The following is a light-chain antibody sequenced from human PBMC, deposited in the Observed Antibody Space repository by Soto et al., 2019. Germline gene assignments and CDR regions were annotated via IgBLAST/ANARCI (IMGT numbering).Light chain of an antibody. Sequence: DIQMTQSPSSLSASVGDRVTITCRASQSISYYLSWYQQKPGKAPNLLISAASSLQSGVPSRFSGSGSGTHFTLTISSLQPEDFATYYCHQSYSTLRSVGQGTRLEIK. CDR3: HQSYSTLRS. CDR1: QSISYY. J-gene: IGKJ5*01. CDR2: AAS. V-gene: IGKV1-39*01.